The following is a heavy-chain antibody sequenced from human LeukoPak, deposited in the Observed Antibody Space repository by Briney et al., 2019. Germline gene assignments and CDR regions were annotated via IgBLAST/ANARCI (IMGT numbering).Heavy chain of an antibody. Sequence: GGPLRLSCAASGFTFSSHAMHWVRQAPGKGLEWVAVISYDGSNKYYADSVKGRFTISRDNSKNTLYLQMNSLRAEDTAVYYCARSSGAFDYWGQGALVTVSS. J-gene: IGHJ4*02. CDR3: ARSSGAFDY. CDR2: ISYDGSNK. CDR1: GFTFSSHA. V-gene: IGHV3-30-3*01.